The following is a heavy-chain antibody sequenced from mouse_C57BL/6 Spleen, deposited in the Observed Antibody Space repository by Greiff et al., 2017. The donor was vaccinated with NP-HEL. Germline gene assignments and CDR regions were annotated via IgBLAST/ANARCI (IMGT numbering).Heavy chain of an antibody. Sequence: EVQLQQSGPELVKPGASVKISCKASGYSFTGYYMNWVKQSPEKSLEWIGEINPSTGGTTYNQKFKAKATLTVDKSSSTAYMQLKSLTSEDSAVYYCARRKLWDYAMDYWGQGTSVTVSS. D-gene: IGHD1-1*02. V-gene: IGHV1-42*01. CDR1: GYSFTGYY. CDR2: INPSTGGT. J-gene: IGHJ4*01. CDR3: ARRKLWDYAMDY.